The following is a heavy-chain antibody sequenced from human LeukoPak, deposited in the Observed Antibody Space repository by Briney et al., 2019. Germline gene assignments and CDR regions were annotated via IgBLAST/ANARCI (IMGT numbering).Heavy chain of an antibody. CDR1: GYTFTSYD. D-gene: IGHD3/OR15-3a*01. V-gene: IGHV1-8*01. Sequence: ASVKVSCKASGYTFTSYDINWVGQATGQGEEWMGWMYPNIGNTGCAQQFQRRVTMTRNTSISTAYMELSSLRSEATAVYYCVVGLSGISALSDYWGQGTLVTVSS. CDR2: MYPNIGNT. J-gene: IGHJ4*02. CDR3: VVGLSGISALSDY.